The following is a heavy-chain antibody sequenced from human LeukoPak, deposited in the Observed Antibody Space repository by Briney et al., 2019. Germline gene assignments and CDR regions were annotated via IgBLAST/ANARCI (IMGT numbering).Heavy chain of an antibody. CDR2: VFYSGST. D-gene: IGHD2-2*01. V-gene: IGHV4-59*03. J-gene: IGHJ5*02. CDR1: RGSITNYY. CDR3: AGAPAASPTWFDP. Sequence: PSETLSLTCTISRGSITNYYWSWIRQPPGKGLAWIGYVFYSGSTNYNPSLKSRVTISLDTSRNQFSLKLSSVTAADTAVHYCAGAPAASPTWFDPWGQGTLVTVSS.